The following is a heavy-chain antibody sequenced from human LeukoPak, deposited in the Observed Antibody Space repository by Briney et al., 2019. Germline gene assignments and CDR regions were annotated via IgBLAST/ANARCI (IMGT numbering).Heavy chain of an antibody. CDR2: INPNSGGT. V-gene: IGHV1-2*06. CDR3: ARGFSSGRFGFDI. J-gene: IGHJ3*02. Sequence: ASVKVSXKVSGYTLTELSMHWVRQAPGQGLEWMGRINPNSGGTKYAQKFQGRVTMTRDTSISTAYMELSGLRSDDAAVFYCARGFSSGRFGFDIWGPGTVVAVSS. D-gene: IGHD6-19*01. CDR1: GYTLTELS.